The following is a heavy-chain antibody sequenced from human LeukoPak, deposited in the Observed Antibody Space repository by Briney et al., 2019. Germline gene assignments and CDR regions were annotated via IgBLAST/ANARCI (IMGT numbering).Heavy chain of an antibody. CDR1: GFTFSSYA. D-gene: IGHD3-10*01. Sequence: GRSLRLSCAASGFTFSSYAMHWVRQAPGKGLEWVAVISYDGSNKYYADSVKGRFTISRDNAKNSLYLQMNSLRAEDTAVYYCARTKYYYGSGSYRHYFDYWGQGTLVTVSS. CDR3: ARTKYYYGSGSYRHYFDY. CDR2: ISYDGSNK. V-gene: IGHV3-30-3*01. J-gene: IGHJ4*02.